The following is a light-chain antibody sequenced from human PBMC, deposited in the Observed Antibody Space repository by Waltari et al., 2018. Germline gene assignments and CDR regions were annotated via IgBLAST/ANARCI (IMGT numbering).Light chain of an antibody. Sequence: DIVMTQSPDSLAVSLGERATINCKSSQSVLYSSNNKNYLAWYQQKPGLPPKLLIYWASTRESGVPDRFIGSGSGTDFTLTISSLQAEDVAVYYCQQYYSTPPITFGQGTRLEIK. CDR3: QQYYSTPPIT. CDR1: QSVLYSSNNKNY. V-gene: IGKV4-1*01. J-gene: IGKJ5*01. CDR2: WAS.